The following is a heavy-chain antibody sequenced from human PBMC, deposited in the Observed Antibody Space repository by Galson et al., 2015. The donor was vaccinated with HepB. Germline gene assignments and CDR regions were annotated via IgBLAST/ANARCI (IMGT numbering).Heavy chain of an antibody. Sequence: TLSLTCAVSGGSVNSDLSYWSWIRQPPGKTLEWIGYVFYSGTTNYNPSLKSRVTVSLDTSKKQFSLKLSSVTAADTAVYYCASVYSSGWYFDSWGQGTLGSVSP. D-gene: IGHD6-19*01. J-gene: IGHJ4*02. CDR2: VFYSGTT. V-gene: IGHV4-61*01. CDR3: ASVYSSGWYFDS. CDR1: GGSVNSDLSY.